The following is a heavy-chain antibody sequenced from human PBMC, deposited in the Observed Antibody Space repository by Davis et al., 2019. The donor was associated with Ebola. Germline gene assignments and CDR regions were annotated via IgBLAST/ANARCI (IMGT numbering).Heavy chain of an antibody. CDR1: GGTFSSYA. CDR2: IIPIFVTS. Sequence: SVKVSCKASGGTFSSYAISWVRQAPGQGLEWMGGIIPIFVTSNYAQKFQGRVTITADESTSTAYMELSSLRSEDTAVYYCARDKLGDGWFDPWGQGTLVTVSS. J-gene: IGHJ5*02. V-gene: IGHV1-69*13. D-gene: IGHD4-17*01. CDR3: ARDKLGDGWFDP.